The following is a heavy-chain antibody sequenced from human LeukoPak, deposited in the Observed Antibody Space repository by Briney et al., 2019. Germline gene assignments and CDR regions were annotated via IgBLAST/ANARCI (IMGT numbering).Heavy chain of an antibody. CDR1: GFTFSGYP. V-gene: IGHV3-48*01. J-gene: IGHJ5*02. D-gene: IGHD6-13*01. Sequence: GKSLRLSCAASGFTFSGYPIHWVRQAPGKGLEWVSYISSSSSTIYYADSVKGRFTISRDNAKNSLYLQMNSLRAEDTAVYYCARDGSSSWFGYNWFDPWGQGTLVTVSS. CDR3: ARDGSSSWFGYNWFDP. CDR2: ISSSSSTI.